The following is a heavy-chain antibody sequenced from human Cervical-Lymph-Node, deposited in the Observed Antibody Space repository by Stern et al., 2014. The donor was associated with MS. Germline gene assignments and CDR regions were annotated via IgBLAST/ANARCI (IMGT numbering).Heavy chain of an antibody. CDR2: ITVSGANT. D-gene: IGHD5-18*01. J-gene: IGHJ4*02. V-gene: IGHV3-23*04. CDR3: ATNPVNSFGFVYRYFDY. Sequence: EVQLVQSGGGLVQPGGSLRLSCAASGLTFTNYPLSWVRQAPGKGLEWVSSITVSGANTYSADSVKGRFTISSDNSKNTLYLHMSSLRAEDTAVYYCATNPVNSFGFVYRYFDYWGQGTLVTVSS. CDR1: GLTFTNYP.